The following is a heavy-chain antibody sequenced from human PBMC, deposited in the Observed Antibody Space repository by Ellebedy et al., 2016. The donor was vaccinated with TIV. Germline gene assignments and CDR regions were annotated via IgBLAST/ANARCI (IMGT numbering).Heavy chain of an antibody. CDR2: ISSSSSTI. CDR3: AKTIPGDYPLGY. J-gene: IGHJ4*02. D-gene: IGHD4-17*01. V-gene: IGHV3-48*01. Sequence: GGSLRLSXAASGFTFSSYSMNCVRQAPGKGLEWVSYISSSSSTIYYADSVKGRFTLSRDNSKNTLYLQMNSLRAEDTAVYYCAKTIPGDYPLGYWGQGTLVTVSS. CDR1: GFTFSSYS.